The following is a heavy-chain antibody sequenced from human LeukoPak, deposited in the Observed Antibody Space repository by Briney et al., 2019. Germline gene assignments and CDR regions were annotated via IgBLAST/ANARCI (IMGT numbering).Heavy chain of an antibody. CDR1: GGSISSSSYY. J-gene: IGHJ3*02. CDR2: IYYTGST. V-gene: IGHV4-39*01. D-gene: IGHD3-22*01. CDR3: GRHVYSSGSIGDAFDI. Sequence: SETLSLTCTVSGGSISSSSYYWGWIRQPPGKGLEWIGSIYYTGSTYYNPSLKSRVTISVDTSKNQFSLKLSSVTAADTAVYYCGRHVYSSGSIGDAFDIWGQGTMVTVSS.